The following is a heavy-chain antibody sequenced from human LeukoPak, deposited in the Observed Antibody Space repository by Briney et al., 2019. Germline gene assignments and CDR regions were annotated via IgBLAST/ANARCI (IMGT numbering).Heavy chain of an antibody. Sequence: GASVRVSFKASGYTFTVYYMHWVRQAPGQGLEWMGWINPNSGGTNYAQKFQGRVTMTRDTSISTAYMELSRLRSDDTAVYYCARPYIAAAGTLLGYWGQGTLVTVSS. CDR1: GYTFTVYY. CDR2: INPNSGGT. J-gene: IGHJ4*02. V-gene: IGHV1-2*02. D-gene: IGHD6-13*01. CDR3: ARPYIAAAGTLLGY.